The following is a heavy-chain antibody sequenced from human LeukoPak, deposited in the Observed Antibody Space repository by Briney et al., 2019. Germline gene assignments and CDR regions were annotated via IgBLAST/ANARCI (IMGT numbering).Heavy chain of an antibody. CDR2: IKQDGSEK. D-gene: IGHD3-3*01. Sequence: PGGSLRLSCAASGFIFSNYWMTWVRQAPGKGLEWVADIKQDGSEKLYVKSVRGRFTISRDNAKMSLFLQMNSLRPEDAAASYCARDNGVVHGVYYMDVWGKGTTVTVS. J-gene: IGHJ6*03. V-gene: IGHV3-7*01. CDR1: GFIFSNYW. CDR3: ARDNGVVHGVYYMDV.